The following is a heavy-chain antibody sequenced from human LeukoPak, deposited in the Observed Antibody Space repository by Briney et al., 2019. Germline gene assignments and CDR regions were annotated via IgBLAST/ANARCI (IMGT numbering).Heavy chain of an antibody. D-gene: IGHD3-22*01. V-gene: IGHV3-23*01. CDR1: GFTFTNYA. CDR2: MSGSGGST. Sequence: PGGSLRLSCAASGFTFTNYAMSWVRQAPGKGLDWVSAMSGSGGSTYYADSVKGRFTISRDNSKNTLYLQMNSLRAGDTAVYYCAKASYYYDSSGYSGFDYWGQGTLVTVSS. J-gene: IGHJ4*02. CDR3: AKASYYYDSSGYSGFDY.